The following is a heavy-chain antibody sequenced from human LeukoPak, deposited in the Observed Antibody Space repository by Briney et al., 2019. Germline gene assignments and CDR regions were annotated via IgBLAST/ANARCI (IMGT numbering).Heavy chain of an antibody. J-gene: IGHJ3*02. CDR2: IKPDGSQK. V-gene: IGHV3-7*01. Sequence: GGSLRLSCAASGFILSSNWMTWVRQAPGKGLEWVANIKPDGSQKNYVDSVKGRFTISRDNARNSLYLQMNSLRAEDTAVYYCAIDRTGYSSSWHAFDIWGQGTMVTVSS. CDR3: AIDRTGYSSSWHAFDI. D-gene: IGHD6-13*01. CDR1: GFILSSNW.